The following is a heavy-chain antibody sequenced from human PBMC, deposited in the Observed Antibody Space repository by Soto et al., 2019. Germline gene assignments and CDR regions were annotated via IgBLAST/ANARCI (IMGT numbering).Heavy chain of an antibody. CDR1: GGSISSYY. CDR2: IYYSGST. D-gene: IGHD6-13*01. Sequence: PSETLSLTCTVSGGSISSYYWSWIRQPPGKGLEWIGYIYYSGSTNYNPSLKSRVTISVDTSKNQFSLRAEDTAVYYCAKDLPSIAAAGKALPAPDYWGQGTLVTVSS. CDR3: AKDLPSIAAAGKALPAPDY. V-gene: IGHV4-59*01. J-gene: IGHJ4*02.